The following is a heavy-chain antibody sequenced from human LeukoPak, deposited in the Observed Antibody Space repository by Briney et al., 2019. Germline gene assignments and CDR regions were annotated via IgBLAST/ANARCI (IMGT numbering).Heavy chain of an antibody. V-gene: IGHV3-7*01. CDR3: ARVFVVGSRSVFDL. CDR2: IKQDGSEK. D-gene: IGHD1-26*01. Sequence: GGSLRLSCAASGFTFSNYWMSWVRLAPGKGLEWVANIKQDGSEKYYVDSVEGRFTISRDNAKNLLSLQMNSLRAEDTAVYHCARVFVVGSRSVFDLWGQGTLVTVSS. J-gene: IGHJ4*02. CDR1: GFTFSNYW.